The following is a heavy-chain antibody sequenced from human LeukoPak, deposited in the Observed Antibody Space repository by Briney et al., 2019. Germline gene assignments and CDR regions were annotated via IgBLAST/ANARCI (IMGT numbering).Heavy chain of an antibody. CDR3: ARESSPVELPSCWDY. V-gene: IGHV3-21*01. Sequence: PGGSLRLSCAASGFTFSSYSMNWVRQAPGKGLEWVSSISSSSSYIYYADSVKGRFTISRDNAKNSLYLQMNSLRAEDTAVYYCARESSPVELPSCWDYWGQGTLVTVSS. CDR1: GFTFSSYS. CDR2: ISSSSSYI. J-gene: IGHJ4*02. D-gene: IGHD2-2*01.